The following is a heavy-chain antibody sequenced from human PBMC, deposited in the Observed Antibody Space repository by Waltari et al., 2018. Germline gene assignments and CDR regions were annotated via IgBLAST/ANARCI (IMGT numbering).Heavy chain of an antibody. Sequence: EVQLVQSGAEVKKPGESLTISCKGSRDSFTSHWIAGVGQRPGNGLEWMGTIYPGDSDTRYSPSFQGQVTISVDKYITTAYLQWSSLRASDTAIYYCARTSYDTSGYYYFDYWGQGTLVTVSS. CDR3: ARTSYDTSGYYYFDY. CDR1: RDSFTSHW. CDR2: IYPGDSDT. J-gene: IGHJ4*02. V-gene: IGHV5-51*01. D-gene: IGHD5-12*01.